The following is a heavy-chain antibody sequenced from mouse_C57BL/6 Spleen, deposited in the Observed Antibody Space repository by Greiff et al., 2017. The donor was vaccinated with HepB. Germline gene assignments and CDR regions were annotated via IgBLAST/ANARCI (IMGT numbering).Heavy chain of an antibody. CDR3: ARNGMGRGSLAY. D-gene: IGHD4-1*01. J-gene: IGHJ2*01. Sequence: VQGVESGPGLVQPSQSLSITCTVSGFSLTSYGVHWVRQSPGKGLEWLGVIWSGGSTDYNADFISRLSISKDNSKSQVFFKMNSLQADDTAIYYCARNGMGRGSLAYWGQGTTLTVSS. V-gene: IGHV2-2*01. CDR2: IWSGGST. CDR1: GFSLTSYG.